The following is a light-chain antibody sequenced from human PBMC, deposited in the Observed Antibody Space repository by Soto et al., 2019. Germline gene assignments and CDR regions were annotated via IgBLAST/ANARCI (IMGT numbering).Light chain of an antibody. V-gene: IGKV1-39*01. CDR1: ESIARH. CDR3: QQSYSTLSIP. Sequence: DIQMTQSPSSLSASVGDRVTITCRASESIARHLNWYQQKPGKAPKLLIYAASSLQNGVPSRFRVGESWTDFHLTISNLQPEDFATYCCQQSYSTLSIPFGQGTRLEIK. CDR2: AAS. J-gene: IGKJ5*01.